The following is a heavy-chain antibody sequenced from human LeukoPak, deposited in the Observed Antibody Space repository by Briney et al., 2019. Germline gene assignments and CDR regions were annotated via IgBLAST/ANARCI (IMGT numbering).Heavy chain of an antibody. V-gene: IGHV1-24*01. CDR3: ATPSLFGVVISAFHF. J-gene: IGHJ3*01. Sequence: ASVKVSCKLSGYTLTELPMHWVRQAPGKGLQWMGGFDPEDGETIYAQKFQGRVTMTQDTSTDTAYMELSSLTYEDTAVYYCATPSLFGVVISAFHFWGQGTKVTVSS. D-gene: IGHD3-3*01. CDR2: FDPEDGET. CDR1: GYTLTELP.